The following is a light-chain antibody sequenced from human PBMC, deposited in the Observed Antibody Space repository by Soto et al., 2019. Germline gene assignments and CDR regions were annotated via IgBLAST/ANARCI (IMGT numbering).Light chain of an antibody. CDR1: SSNIGSNT. J-gene: IGLJ2*01. CDR3: VAWDDSLNGYVV. CDR2: RNN. Sequence: QSVLNQPPSAAGTPGQRVTISCSGSSSNIGSNTVNWYQQLPGTAPQLVIDRNNQRPSGVPGRFSGSKSGTSHSLASSGLQSEDEADYYCVAWDDSLNGYVVFGGGTKLTVL. V-gene: IGLV1-44*01.